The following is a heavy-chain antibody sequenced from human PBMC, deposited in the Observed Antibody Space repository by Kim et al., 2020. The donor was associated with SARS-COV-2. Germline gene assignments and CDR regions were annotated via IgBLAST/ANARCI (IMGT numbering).Heavy chain of an antibody. D-gene: IGHD3-9*01. Sequence: GGSLRLSCTASGFTFGDYAMSWVRQAPGKGLEWVGFIRSKAYGGTTEYAASVKGRFTISRDDSKSIAYLQMNSLKTEDTAVYYCTRGDPYDILSRGAFDIWGQGTMVTVSS. CDR1: GFTFGDYA. J-gene: IGHJ3*02. CDR3: TRGDPYDILSRGAFDI. CDR2: IRSKAYGGTT. V-gene: IGHV3-49*04.